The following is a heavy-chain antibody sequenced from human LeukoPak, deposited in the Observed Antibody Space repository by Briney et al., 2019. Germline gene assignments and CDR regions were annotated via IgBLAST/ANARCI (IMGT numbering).Heavy chain of an antibody. J-gene: IGHJ4*02. D-gene: IGHD3-22*01. Sequence: SETLSLTCTVSGGSISSGSYYWSWIRQPAGKGLEWIGRIYTSGSTNYNPSLKSRVTISVDTSKNQFSLKLSSVTAADTAVYYCARDRYYDSSGYSVQWGQGTLVTVSS. CDR3: ARDRYYDSSGYSVQ. CDR2: IYTSGST. CDR1: GGSISSGSYY. V-gene: IGHV4-61*02.